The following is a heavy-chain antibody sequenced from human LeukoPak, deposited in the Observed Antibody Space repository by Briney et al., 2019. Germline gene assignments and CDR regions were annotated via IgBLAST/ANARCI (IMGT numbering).Heavy chain of an antibody. CDR1: GSSFTSYW. J-gene: IGHJ6*02. Sequence: GESLKISCQGSGSSFTSYWIGWVRQLPGKGLEWMGIIYPGDSDTRYSPSFQGQVTISADKSISTAYLQWSSLKASDTAMYYCARRGGSSGWGTYYYYGMDVWGQGTTVTVSS. D-gene: IGHD6-19*01. CDR2: IYPGDSDT. V-gene: IGHV5-51*01. CDR3: ARRGGSSGWGTYYYYGMDV.